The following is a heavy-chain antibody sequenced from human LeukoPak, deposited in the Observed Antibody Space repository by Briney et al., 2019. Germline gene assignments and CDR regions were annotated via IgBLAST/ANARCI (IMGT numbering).Heavy chain of an antibody. CDR1: GYTFTSYD. J-gene: IGHJ3*02. CDR3: AGRGLTIGWYDAFDI. Sequence: ASVKVSCKASGYTFTSYDINWVRQATGQGLEWMGWMNPNSGNTGYAQKFQGRLTITRNTSISIAYMELRSLRSEDTAVYYCAGRGLTIGWYDAFDIWGQGTTVTVSS. D-gene: IGHD6-19*01. CDR2: MNPNSGNT. V-gene: IGHV1-8*03.